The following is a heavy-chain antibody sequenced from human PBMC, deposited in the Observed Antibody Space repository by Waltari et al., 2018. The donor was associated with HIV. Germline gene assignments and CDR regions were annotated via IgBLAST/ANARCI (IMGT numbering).Heavy chain of an antibody. V-gene: IGHV4-39*01. D-gene: IGHD6-13*01. J-gene: IGHJ4*02. CDR2: IYYSGST. CDR1: GCSISSSSYY. CDR3: ARQDSSSWFYFDY. Sequence: QLQLQESGPGLVKPSETLSLTYTVSGCSISSSSYYWGWIRQPPGKGLEWIGSIYYSGSTYYNPSLKSRVTISVDTSKNQFSLKLSSVTAADTAVYYCARQDSSSWFYFDYWGQGTLVTVSS.